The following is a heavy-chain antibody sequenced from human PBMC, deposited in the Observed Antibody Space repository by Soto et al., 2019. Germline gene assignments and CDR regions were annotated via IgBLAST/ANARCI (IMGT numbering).Heavy chain of an antibody. CDR3: ARGMAVAGHYFDS. D-gene: IGHD6-19*01. J-gene: IGHJ4*02. Sequence: QVQLQQWGAGLLKPSETLSLTCAVYGGSFSGYYWSWIRQPPGKGLVWIGEINHSGTTNYNPSLKIRVTSSVATSETQCSPRLSSVTAADTAVYDCARGMAVAGHYFDSWGRRTLVIVSS. V-gene: IGHV4-34*01. CDR1: GGSFSGYY. CDR2: INHSGTT.